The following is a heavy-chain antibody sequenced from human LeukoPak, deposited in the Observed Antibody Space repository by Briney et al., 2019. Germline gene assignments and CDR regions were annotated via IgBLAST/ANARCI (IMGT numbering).Heavy chain of an antibody. CDR1: GGSVSSYY. V-gene: IGHV4-59*02. D-gene: IGHD3-10*01. Sequence: SETLSLTCTVSGGSVSSYYWSWIRQPAGKGLEWIGYIYYSGSTNYNPSLKSRVTISVDTSKNQFSLKLSSVTAADTAVYYCARGALWFGEFNFDYWGQGTLVTVSS. CDR2: IYYSGST. J-gene: IGHJ4*02. CDR3: ARGALWFGEFNFDY.